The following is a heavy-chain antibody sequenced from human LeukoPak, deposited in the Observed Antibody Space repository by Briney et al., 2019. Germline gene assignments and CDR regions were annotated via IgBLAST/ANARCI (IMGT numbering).Heavy chain of an antibody. CDR3: ARDTAMVIFLYYYGMDV. CDR2: IKQDGSEK. J-gene: IGHJ6*02. Sequence: GGSLRPSCAASGFTFSSYWMSWVRQAPGKGLEWVANIKQDGSEKYYVDSVKGRFTISRDNAKNSLYLQMNSLRAEDTAVYYCARDTAMVIFLYYYGMDVWGQGTTVTVSS. D-gene: IGHD5-18*01. V-gene: IGHV3-7*01. CDR1: GFTFSSYW.